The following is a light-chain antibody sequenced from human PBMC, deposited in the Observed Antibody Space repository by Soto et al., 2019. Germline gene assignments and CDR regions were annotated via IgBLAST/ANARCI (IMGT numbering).Light chain of an antibody. CDR3: QKYNSAPLS. J-gene: IGKJ4*01. CDR1: QGIGVY. V-gene: IGKV1-27*01. Sequence: DIQMTHSPSSLSASLGDRVTITCRASQGIGVYLAWFQQKPGKVPKLLIYAASALQSGVPSRFSGSGSGTDFTLTISSLQPEDFATYYCQKYNSAPLSCGGGTKVEIK. CDR2: AAS.